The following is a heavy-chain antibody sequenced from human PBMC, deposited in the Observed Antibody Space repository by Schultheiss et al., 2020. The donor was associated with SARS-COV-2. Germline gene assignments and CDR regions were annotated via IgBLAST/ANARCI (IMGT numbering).Heavy chain of an antibody. Sequence: GESLKISCAASGFSFSSYGMYWVRQAPGKGLEWVGFIRSKSYGGTTEYAASVKGRFTILRDDSKSIAYLQMNSLKTEDTAVYYCTRVDGGDLIDYWGQGTLVTVSS. V-gene: IGHV3-49*04. CDR3: TRVDGGDLIDY. J-gene: IGHJ4*02. D-gene: IGHD2-21*02. CDR1: GFSFSSYG. CDR2: IRSKSYGGTT.